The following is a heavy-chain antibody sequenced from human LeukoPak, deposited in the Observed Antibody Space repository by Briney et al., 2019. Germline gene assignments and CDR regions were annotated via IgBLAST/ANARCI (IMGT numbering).Heavy chain of an antibody. CDR2: IYYSGST. J-gene: IGHJ4*02. CDR1: GGSISSHY. V-gene: IGHV4-59*11. D-gene: IGHD3-22*01. Sequence: PSETLSLTCTVSGGSISSHYWSWIRQPPGKGLEWIGYIYYSGSTNYNPSLKSRVTISVDTSKNQFSLKLSSVTAADTAVYYCARGFYDSSGYYVDYCGQGTLVTVSS. CDR3: ARGFYDSSGYYVDY.